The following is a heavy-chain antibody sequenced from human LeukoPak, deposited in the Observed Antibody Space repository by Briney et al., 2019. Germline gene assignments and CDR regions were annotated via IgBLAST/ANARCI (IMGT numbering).Heavy chain of an antibody. CDR2: IYYSGST. Sequence: SETLSLTCTVSGGSISSYYWSWIRQPPGKGLEWIGYIYYSGSTNYNPSLKSRVTISVDTSKNQFSLKLSSVTAADTAVYYCARSLHGYNGPFDYWGQGTLVTVSS. D-gene: IGHD5-12*01. V-gene: IGHV4-59*01. J-gene: IGHJ4*02. CDR3: ARSLHGYNGPFDY. CDR1: GGSISSYY.